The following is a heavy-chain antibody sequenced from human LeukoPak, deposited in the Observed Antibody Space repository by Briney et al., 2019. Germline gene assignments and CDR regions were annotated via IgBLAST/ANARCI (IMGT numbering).Heavy chain of an antibody. V-gene: IGHV4-59*08. CDR2: IYYSGST. CDR3: ARHNLYHYDSSGYYYGHYFDY. D-gene: IGHD3-22*01. Sequence: SETLSLTCTVSGGSISSYYWSWIRQPPGKGLEWIGYIYYSGSTNYNPSLKSRVTISVDTSKNQFSLKLSSVTAADTAVYYCARHNLYHYDSSGYYYGHYFDYWGQGTLVIVSS. J-gene: IGHJ4*02. CDR1: GGSISSYY.